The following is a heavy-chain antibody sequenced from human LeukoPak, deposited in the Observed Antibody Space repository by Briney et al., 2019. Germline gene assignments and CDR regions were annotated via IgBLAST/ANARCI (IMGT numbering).Heavy chain of an antibody. CDR1: GGTFSSYA. J-gene: IGHJ4*02. D-gene: IGHD3-22*01. Sequence: SVKVSCKASGGTFSSYAISWVRQAPGQGLEWMGRIIPIFGTANYAQKFQGRVTITTDESTSTAYMELSSLRSEDTAVYYYARGRYYDSSGPFDYWGQGTLVTVSS. CDR2: IIPIFGTA. CDR3: ARGRYYDSSGPFDY. V-gene: IGHV1-69*05.